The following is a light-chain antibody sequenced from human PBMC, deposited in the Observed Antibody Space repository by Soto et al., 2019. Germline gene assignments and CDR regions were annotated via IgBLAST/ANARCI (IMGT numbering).Light chain of an antibody. Sequence: EIVLTQSPATLSSFPGDRVTLSCRASQAVNTRLAWYQHRPGQAPRLLIYLASNRAAGVPARFSGSGSGTDFTLTISDVEPEDFATYYCQQASSFPLTFGGGTKVEI. V-gene: IGKV3D-11*03. J-gene: IGKJ4*01. CDR3: QQASSFPLT. CDR1: QAVNTR. CDR2: LAS.